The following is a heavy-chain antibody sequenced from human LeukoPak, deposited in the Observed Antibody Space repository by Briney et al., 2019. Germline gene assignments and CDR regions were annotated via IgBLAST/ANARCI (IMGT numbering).Heavy chain of an antibody. D-gene: IGHD6-13*01. CDR3: AKDLGKYSSSWSPARYFDY. CDR2: ISGSGGST. Sequence: GGSLRLSCAASGFTFSSYAMSWVRQAPWKGQEWVSAISGSGGSTYYADSVKGRFTISRDNSKNTLYLQMNSLRAEDTAVYYCAKDLGKYSSSWSPARYFDYWGQGTLVTVSS. J-gene: IGHJ4*02. V-gene: IGHV3-23*01. CDR1: GFTFSSYA.